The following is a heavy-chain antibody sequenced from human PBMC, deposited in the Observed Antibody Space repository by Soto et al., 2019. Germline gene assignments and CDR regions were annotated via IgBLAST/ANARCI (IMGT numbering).Heavy chain of an antibody. V-gene: IGHV4-34*01. CDR1: GGSFSGYY. Sequence: QVQLQQWGAGLLKPSETLSLTCAVYGGSFSGYYWSWIRQPPGKGLEWIGEINHSGSTNYNPSLKSRVTISVDTSKNQFSLKLSSVTAADTAVYYCARGQARYNWATRGPENSFDYWGQGTLVTVSS. CDR2: INHSGST. CDR3: ARGQARYNWATRGPENSFDY. J-gene: IGHJ4*02. D-gene: IGHD1-1*01.